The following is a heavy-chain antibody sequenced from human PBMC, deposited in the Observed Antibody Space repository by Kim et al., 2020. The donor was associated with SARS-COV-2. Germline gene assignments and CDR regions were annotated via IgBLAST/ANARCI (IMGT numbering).Heavy chain of an antibody. D-gene: IGHD3-9*01. CDR2: INHSGST. J-gene: IGHJ6*01. CDR3: ARGADYEILTGYLWMDV. CDR1: GGSFSGYY. Sequence: SETLSLTCAVYGGSFSGYYWSWIRQPPGKGLEWIGEINHSGSTNYNPSLKSRVTISVDTSKNQFSLKLSSVTAADTAVYYFARGADYEILTGYLWMDVWG. V-gene: IGHV4-34*01.